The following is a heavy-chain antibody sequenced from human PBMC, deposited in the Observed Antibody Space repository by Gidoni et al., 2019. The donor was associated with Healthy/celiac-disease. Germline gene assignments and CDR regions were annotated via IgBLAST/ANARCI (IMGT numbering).Heavy chain of an antibody. CDR1: GFTFSSYE. J-gene: IGHJ5*02. D-gene: IGHD6-13*01. V-gene: IGHV3-48*03. CDR3: ARDRKTGAAGMNWFDP. CDR2: ISSSGRTI. Sequence: EVQLVASGGGWVQPGGSRRLSCAASGFTFSSYEMNWVRQAPGKGLEWVSYISSSGRTIYYADSVKGRFTISRDNAKNSLYMKMNSLRAEDTAVYYCARDRKTGAAGMNWFDPWGQGTLVTVSS.